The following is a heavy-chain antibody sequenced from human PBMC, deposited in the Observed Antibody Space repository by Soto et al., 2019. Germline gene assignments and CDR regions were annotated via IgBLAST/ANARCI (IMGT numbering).Heavy chain of an antibody. CDR1: GDSVSSDSAA. D-gene: IGHD6-13*01. CDR2: TYYRSKWYN. Sequence: SQTLSLTCAISGDSVSSDSAAWNWIRQSPSRGLEWLGRTYYRSKWYNDYAVSVKSRITINPDTSKNQFSLQLNSVTPEDTAVYYCASSSSWRNGFGMDVWGQGTTVTVSS. J-gene: IGHJ6*02. V-gene: IGHV6-1*01. CDR3: ASSSSWRNGFGMDV.